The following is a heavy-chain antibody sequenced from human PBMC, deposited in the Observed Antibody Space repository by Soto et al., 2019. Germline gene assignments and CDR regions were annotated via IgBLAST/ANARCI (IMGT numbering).Heavy chain of an antibody. V-gene: IGHV3-23*01. CDR1: GFTFRTHV. CDR2: IGGNGAT. Sequence: EVQLLDSGGGLGQPGGSLRLSCAASGFTFRTHVMSWVRQAPGKGLEWVSSIGGNGATFYADSVKGRFTISRDNSQNMMYLQMNSLRADDMAVYYCATYRDGDYAPPYDSWGQGTLVTVPS. CDR3: ATYRDGDYAPPYDS. J-gene: IGHJ4*02. D-gene: IGHD4-17*01.